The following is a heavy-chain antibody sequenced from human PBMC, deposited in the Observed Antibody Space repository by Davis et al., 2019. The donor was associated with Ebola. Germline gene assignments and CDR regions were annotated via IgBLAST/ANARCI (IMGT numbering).Heavy chain of an antibody. CDR2: INAGNGNT. CDR1: GYTFTGYY. J-gene: IGHJ6*03. Sequence: ASVKVSCKASGYTFTGYYMHWVRQAPGQGLEWMGWINAGNGNTKFSQKFQGRVTITRDTSASTAYMELSSLRSDDTAVYYCARIGKGGSQLLHYNYYYMDVWGKGTTVTVSS. D-gene: IGHD2-2*01. CDR3: ARIGKGGSQLLHYNYYYMDV. V-gene: IGHV1/OR15-3*02.